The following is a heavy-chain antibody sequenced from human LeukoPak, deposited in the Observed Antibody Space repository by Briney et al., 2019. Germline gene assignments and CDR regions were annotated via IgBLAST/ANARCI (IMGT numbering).Heavy chain of an antibody. CDR2: ISGSGGST. D-gene: IGHD5-12*01. Sequence: GGSLRLSCAASGFTFSSYAMSWVRQAPGKGLEWVSAISGSGGSTYYADSVKGRFTISRDNAKNSLYLQMNSLRAEDTAVYYCAREDIMANGGMDVWGQGTTVTVSS. J-gene: IGHJ6*02. CDR1: GFTFSSYA. V-gene: IGHV3-23*01. CDR3: AREDIMANGGMDV.